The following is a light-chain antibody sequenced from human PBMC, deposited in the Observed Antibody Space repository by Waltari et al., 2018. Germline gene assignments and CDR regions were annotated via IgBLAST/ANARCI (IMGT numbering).Light chain of an antibody. V-gene: IGKV3-11*01. CDR3: QQRSKWPFT. Sequence: EIVFTQSPATLSLSPGERATLSCRASQSVSRYLAWYQQKPGQAPRLLMYDASNRATGIPARFSGSGSGTDFTLTISSLEPEDFAVYYCQQRSKWPFTFGQGTGLEIK. J-gene: IGKJ5*01. CDR2: DAS. CDR1: QSVSRY.